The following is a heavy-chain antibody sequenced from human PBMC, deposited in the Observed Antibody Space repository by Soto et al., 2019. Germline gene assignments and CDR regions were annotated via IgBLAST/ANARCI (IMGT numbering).Heavy chain of an antibody. CDR2: ISYDGNVA. CDR1: GFTFSSYG. Sequence: QVQLVESGGGVVQPGRSLRLSCAASGFTFSSYGMHWVRQAPGKGLEWVTVISYDGNVAYYADSVKGRFTISRDNSKNTLYLQMNSLRTEETAMYYCAKERPITNWYFDYWGQRTLVTVSS. V-gene: IGHV3-30*18. J-gene: IGHJ4*02. CDR3: AKERPITNWYFDY. D-gene: IGHD1-1*01.